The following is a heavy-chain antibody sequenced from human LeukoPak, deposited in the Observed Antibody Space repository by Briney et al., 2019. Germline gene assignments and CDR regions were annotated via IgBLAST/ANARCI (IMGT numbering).Heavy chain of an antibody. V-gene: IGHV6-1*01. CDR1: GDSVSRNSAA. J-gene: IGHJ3*02. CDR2: TYCIPKWYN. D-gene: IGHD4-17*01. CDR3: ARDGWYGDSTDAFDI. Sequence: SQTLSLTCAISGDSVSRNSAAANWIRHSPSRSLEWLGRTYCIPKWYNDYAVFVKIRITINPDTSKNQFSLQLTSVTPEDTAVYYCARDGWYGDSTDAFDIWGQGTMVTVSS.